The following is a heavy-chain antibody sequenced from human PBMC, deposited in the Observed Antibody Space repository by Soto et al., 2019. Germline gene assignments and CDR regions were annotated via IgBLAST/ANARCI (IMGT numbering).Heavy chain of an antibody. CDR2: IRSKANSYAT. Sequence: GGSLRLSCAASGFTFSGSAMHWVRQASGKGLEWVGRIRSKANSYATAYAASVKGRFTISRDDSKNTAYLQMNSLKTEDTAVYYCTSYGLGVPAAIGYWGHGTLATVSS. J-gene: IGHJ4*01. CDR1: GFTFSGSA. D-gene: IGHD2-2*02. V-gene: IGHV3-73*01. CDR3: TSYGLGVPAAIGY.